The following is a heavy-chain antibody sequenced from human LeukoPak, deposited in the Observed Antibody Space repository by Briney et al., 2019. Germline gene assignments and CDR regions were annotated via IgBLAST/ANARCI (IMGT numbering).Heavy chain of an antibody. CDR1: GFTISSNY. Sequence: PGGSLRLSCAASGFTISSNYMNWVRQAPGKGLDWVSVISDGGSTYYADSVKGRFTISRDNSKNTLYLQVNSLRAEDTAVYYCAKTSLTDLELRYFDWLLSFFDYWGQGTLVTVSS. J-gene: IGHJ4*02. V-gene: IGHV3-53*01. D-gene: IGHD3-9*01. CDR2: ISDGGST. CDR3: AKTSLTDLELRYFDWLLSFFDY.